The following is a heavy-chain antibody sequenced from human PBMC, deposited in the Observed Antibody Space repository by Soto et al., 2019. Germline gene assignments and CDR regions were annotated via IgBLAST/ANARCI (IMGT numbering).Heavy chain of an antibody. Sequence: QVQLQESGPGLVKPSQTLSLTCTVSGGSISSGGDYWSWIRQHPGKGLEWIGYIYYSGRTYYNPSLKSRVTRSVDTSKNQFSLKLSSVTAADTAVYYCARDVPPVAQLERLGYAFDIWGQGTMVTVSS. D-gene: IGHD1-1*01. V-gene: IGHV4-31*03. CDR2: IYYSGRT. CDR1: GGSISSGGDY. J-gene: IGHJ3*02. CDR3: ARDVPPVAQLERLGYAFDI.